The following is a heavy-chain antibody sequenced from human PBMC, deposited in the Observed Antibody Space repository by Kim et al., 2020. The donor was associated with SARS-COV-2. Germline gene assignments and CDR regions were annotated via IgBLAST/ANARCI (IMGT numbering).Heavy chain of an antibody. D-gene: IGHD3-10*01. CDR2: INHSGST. J-gene: IGHJ4*02. CDR1: GGSFSGYY. CDR3: AREYYGSGSYASGY. Sequence: SETLSLTCAVYGGSFSGYYWSWIRQPPGKGLEWIGEINHSGSTNYNPSLKSRVTISVDTSKNQFSLKLSSVTAADTAVYYCAREYYGSGSYASGYWGQGTLGTVSS. V-gene: IGHV4-34*01.